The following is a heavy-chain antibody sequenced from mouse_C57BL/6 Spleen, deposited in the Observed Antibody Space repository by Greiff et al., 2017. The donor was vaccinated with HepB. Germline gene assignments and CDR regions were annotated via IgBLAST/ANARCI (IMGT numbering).Heavy chain of an antibody. Sequence: VQLQQSGAELVKPGASVKMSCKASGYTFTSYWITWVKQRPGQGLEWIGDIYPGSGSTNYNEKFKSKATLTVDTSSSTAYMQLSSLTSEDSAVYYCARGDYTYAMDYWGQGTSVTVSS. J-gene: IGHJ4*01. D-gene: IGHD2-4*01. CDR3: ARGDYTYAMDY. CDR2: IYPGSGST. V-gene: IGHV1-55*01. CDR1: GYTFTSYW.